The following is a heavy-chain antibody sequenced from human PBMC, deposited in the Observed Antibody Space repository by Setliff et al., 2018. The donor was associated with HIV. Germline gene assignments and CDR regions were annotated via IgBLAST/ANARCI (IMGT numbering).Heavy chain of an antibody. V-gene: IGHV1-18*01. CDR2: ISAYNGHT. D-gene: IGHD6-6*01. CDR3: ARGRSRIAARHCFDY. CDR1: GYTLTSYG. Sequence: ASVKVSCKASGYTLTSYGISWVRQAPGLGLEWMGWISAYNGHTNYAQKLQGRVTMTTDTSTSTAYMELRSLRSDDTAVYYCARGRSRIAARHCFDYWGQGTLVTVSS. J-gene: IGHJ4*02.